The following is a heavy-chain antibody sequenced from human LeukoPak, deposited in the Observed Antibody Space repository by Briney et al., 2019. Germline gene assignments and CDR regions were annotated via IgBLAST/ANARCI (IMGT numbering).Heavy chain of an antibody. V-gene: IGHV4-59*01. CDR1: GGSISSYY. J-gene: IGHJ3*02. CDR3: AREGIAAELGPDAFDI. D-gene: IGHD6-13*01. Sequence: PSETLSLTCTVSGGSISSYYWSWIRQPPGKGLEWIGYIYYSGSTNYNPSLKSRVTISVDTSKNQFSLKLSSVTAADTAVYYCAREGIAAELGPDAFDIWGQGTMVTVSS. CDR2: IYYSGST.